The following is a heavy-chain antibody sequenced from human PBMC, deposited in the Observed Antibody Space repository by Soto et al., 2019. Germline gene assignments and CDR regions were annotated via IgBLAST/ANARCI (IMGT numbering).Heavy chain of an antibody. CDR2: ISAYNGNT. Sequence: GASVKVSCKASGYTFTSYGISWVRQAPGQGLEWMGWISAYNGNTNYAQKLQGRVTMTTDTSTSTAYMELRSLRSDDTAVYYCARDQGPPGYGVWFDPWGQGTLVTVSS. CDR3: ARDQGPPGYGVWFDP. J-gene: IGHJ5*02. D-gene: IGHD5-12*01. V-gene: IGHV1-18*01. CDR1: GYTFTSYG.